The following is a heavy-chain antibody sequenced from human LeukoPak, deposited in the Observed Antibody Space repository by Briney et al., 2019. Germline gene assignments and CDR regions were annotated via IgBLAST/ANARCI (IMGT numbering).Heavy chain of an antibody. CDR2: IIPLFGTT. CDR1: TSSFSKFG. CDR3: ARAPTTLTGYTDY. D-gene: IGHD3-9*01. V-gene: IGHV1-69*13. Sequence: ASVKVSCKASTSSFSKFGFTWVRQAPGQGLEWVGGIIPLFGTTNYAQKFQDRVTITADESTTTAYMELSSLRSEDTAVYYCARAPTTLTGYTDYWGQGTLVTVSS. J-gene: IGHJ4*02.